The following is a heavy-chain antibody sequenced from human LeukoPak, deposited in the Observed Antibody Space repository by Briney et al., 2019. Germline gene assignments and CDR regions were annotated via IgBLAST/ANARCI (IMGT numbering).Heavy chain of an antibody. D-gene: IGHD4-17*01. Sequence: GGSLRLSCAASGFTFSSYATSWVRQAPGKGLEWVSTISGSGGSTYYADSVKGRFTISRDNSKNTLYLQMNSLRAEDTAVYYCATGGPDGDYYCYYYGMDVWGQGTTVTVSS. CDR2: ISGSGGST. CDR1: GFTFSSYA. V-gene: IGHV3-23*01. J-gene: IGHJ6*02. CDR3: ATGGPDGDYYCYYYGMDV.